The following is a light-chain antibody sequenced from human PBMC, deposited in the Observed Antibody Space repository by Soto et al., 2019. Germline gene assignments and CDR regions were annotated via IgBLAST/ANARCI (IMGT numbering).Light chain of an antibody. CDR1: QSVSSY. V-gene: IGKV3-11*01. Sequence: EIVLTQSPATLSLSPGDRATLSCRASQSVSSYSAWYQQKPGQAPRLLIYDTSNRATGFPARFSGSGSGTDFTLTISGLEPEDFAVYYCQQRSNWQYTFGLGTRLEIK. CDR2: DTS. J-gene: IGKJ2*01. CDR3: QQRSNWQYT.